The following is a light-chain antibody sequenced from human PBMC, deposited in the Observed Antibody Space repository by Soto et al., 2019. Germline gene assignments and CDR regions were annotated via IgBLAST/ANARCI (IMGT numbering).Light chain of an antibody. CDR2: GPS. Sequence: DIVMTQSPATLSVSPGERATLSCRVSQTIKSNLAWYQQKPGQAPRLLIYGPSSRATGIPARFSGSGSGTEFTLTISSLQSEDLAVYYCQQYNNWPLTFGGGTKLEIK. V-gene: IGKV3-15*01. CDR1: QTIKSN. J-gene: IGKJ4*01. CDR3: QQYNNWPLT.